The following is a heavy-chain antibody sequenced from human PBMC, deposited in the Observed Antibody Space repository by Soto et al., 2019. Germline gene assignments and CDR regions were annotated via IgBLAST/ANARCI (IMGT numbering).Heavy chain of an antibody. Sequence: EVQLVESGGGLVQPGGSLRLSCAASGFTFSSYWMHWVRQAPGKGLVWVSRINSDGSSTSYADSVKGRFTISRDNAKNTLYLQINSLRAEDTAVYYCARVYCSGGSCYLLDYWGQGTLVTVSS. J-gene: IGHJ4*02. CDR2: INSDGSST. CDR1: GFTFSSYW. CDR3: ARVYCSGGSCYLLDY. V-gene: IGHV3-74*01. D-gene: IGHD2-15*01.